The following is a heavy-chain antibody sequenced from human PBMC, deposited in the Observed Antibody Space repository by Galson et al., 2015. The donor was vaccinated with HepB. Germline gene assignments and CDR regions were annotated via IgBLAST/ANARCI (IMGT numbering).Heavy chain of an antibody. D-gene: IGHD5-18*01. J-gene: IGHJ6*02. V-gene: IGHV3-33*01. CDR2: IWYDGSNK. CDR1: GFTFSSYG. CDR3: ARGARGYSYGRLYYYGLDV. Sequence: SLRLSCAASGFTFSSYGMHWVRQAPGKGLDWVAVIWYDGSNKYYADSVKGRFTISRDNSKNTLYLQMNSLRAEDTAVYYCARGARGYSYGRLYYYGLDVWGQVTTVTVSS.